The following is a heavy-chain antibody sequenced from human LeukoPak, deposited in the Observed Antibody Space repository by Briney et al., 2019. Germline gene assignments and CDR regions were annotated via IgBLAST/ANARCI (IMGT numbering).Heavy chain of an antibody. V-gene: IGHV1-69*06. Sequence: ASVKVSCKASGGTFSSYAISWVRQAPGQGLEWMGGIIPIFGTANYAQKFQGRVTITADKSTSTAYMELSSLRSEDTAVYYCARDQSYYYGSGSYYIPAYWGQGTLVTVSS. D-gene: IGHD3-10*01. CDR2: IIPIFGTA. J-gene: IGHJ4*02. CDR1: GGTFSSYA. CDR3: ARDQSYYYGSGSYYIPAY.